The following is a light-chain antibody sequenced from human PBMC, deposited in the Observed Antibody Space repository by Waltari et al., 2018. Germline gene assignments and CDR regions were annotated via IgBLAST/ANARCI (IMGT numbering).Light chain of an antibody. J-gene: IGKJ2*01. CDR1: QGINID. CDR2: AAS. Sequence: AIQMTQSPSSLSASVGDRVTITCRASQGINIDLGWYQQKPGKAPKLLIYAASTLQSGVPSRFSGSGSGTDFTLTISRLEPEDFAVYYCQQYGSSPNTFGQGTKLEIK. V-gene: IGKV1-6*01. CDR3: QQYGSSPNT.